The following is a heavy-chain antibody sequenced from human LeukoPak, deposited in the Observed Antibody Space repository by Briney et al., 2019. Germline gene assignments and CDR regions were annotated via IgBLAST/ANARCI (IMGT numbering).Heavy chain of an antibody. V-gene: IGHV3-33*01. J-gene: IGHJ4*02. CDR3: ASISSSSIDY. Sequence: GRSLRLSCAASGFTFSSYGMHWVRQAPGKGLEWVAVIWYDGSNKYYADSVKGRFTISRGNSKNTLYLQMNSLRAEDTAVYYCASISSSSIDYWGQGTLVTVSS. D-gene: IGHD6-6*01. CDR2: IWYDGSNK. CDR1: GFTFSSYG.